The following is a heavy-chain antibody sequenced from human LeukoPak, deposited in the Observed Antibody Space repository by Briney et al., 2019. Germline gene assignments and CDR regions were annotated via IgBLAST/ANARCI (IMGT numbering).Heavy chain of an antibody. CDR3: ARAHYCSSTSCYGGVDY. J-gene: IGHJ4*02. V-gene: IGHV4-38-2*01. CDR2: IYHSGST. CDR1: GYSISGGYY. Sequence: SETLSLTCAVSGYSISGGYYWGWIRQPPGKGLEWIGSIYHSGSTYYNPSLKSRVTISVDTSKNQFSLKLSSVTAADTAVYYCARAHYCSSTSCYGGVDYWGQGTLVTVSS. D-gene: IGHD2-2*01.